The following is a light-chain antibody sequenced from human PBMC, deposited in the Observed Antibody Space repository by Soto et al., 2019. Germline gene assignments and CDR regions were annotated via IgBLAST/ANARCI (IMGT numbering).Light chain of an antibody. V-gene: IGLV2-14*01. J-gene: IGLJ3*02. CDR3: SSFATTITLL. CDR2: EVS. CDR1: SSDIGAYNY. Sequence: QSVLTQPASVSGSPGQSIAISCTGTSSDIGAYNYVSWYQQHPGKAPKLMIYEVSNRPSGVSDRFSGSKSGNTASLTISGLQAEDEADYYCSSFATTITLLFGGGTQLTVL.